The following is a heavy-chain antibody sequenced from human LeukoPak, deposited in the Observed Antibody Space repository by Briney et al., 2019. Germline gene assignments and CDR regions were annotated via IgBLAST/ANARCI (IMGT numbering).Heavy chain of an antibody. J-gene: IGHJ5*02. Sequence: AGGSLGLSCAASGFTFSSYSMNWVRQAPGKGLEWVSSISSSSSYIYYADSVKGRFTISRDNAKNSLYLQMNSLRAEDTAVYYCARAPARYCSSTSCYGFDPWGQGTLVTVSS. D-gene: IGHD2-2*01. V-gene: IGHV3-21*01. CDR1: GFTFSSYS. CDR3: ARAPARYCSSTSCYGFDP. CDR2: ISSSSSYI.